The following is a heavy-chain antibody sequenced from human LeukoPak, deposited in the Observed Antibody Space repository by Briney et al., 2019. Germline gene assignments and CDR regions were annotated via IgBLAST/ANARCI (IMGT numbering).Heavy chain of an antibody. CDR3: ARLNDYSLYN. CDR1: GFSLSSYW. Sequence: GGSLRLSCPAAGFSLSSYWTSWVRQAPGKGLEWVANIKKEGSEKCYVDSVKGRFTISRDNTKKSLYLQMNSLRVEDTAVYYCARLNDYSLYNWGQGTLVTVSS. J-gene: IGHJ4*02. V-gene: IGHV3-7*05. D-gene: IGHD4-11*01. CDR2: IKKEGSEK.